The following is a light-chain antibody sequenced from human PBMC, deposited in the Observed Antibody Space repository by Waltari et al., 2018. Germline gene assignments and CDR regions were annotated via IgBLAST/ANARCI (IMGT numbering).Light chain of an antibody. CDR1: QSLLHSSGNTF. CDR2: FVS. Sequence: DIMMTQSPLSLSVTPGCPAALSCMFRQSLLHSSGNTFLACYLQKPGQSPQLLIYFVSNRASGVPDRFSGRGSGTDFTLKISRVEAEDVGVYFCMQARQTPLTFGQGTKVEIK. V-gene: IGKV2-28*01. CDR3: MQARQTPLT. J-gene: IGKJ1*01.